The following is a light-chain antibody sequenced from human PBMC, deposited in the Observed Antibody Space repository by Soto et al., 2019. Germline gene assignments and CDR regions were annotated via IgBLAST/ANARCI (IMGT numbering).Light chain of an antibody. Sequence: EIVLTQYPATLSLSPGATATLSYSARQRVTSYLDCSAHRPGQAPRLLIYYAFSRAPDIPDRFSGSGYGTGFTLTISGLEPEDFAVYYGQHRSNWPAICACGPGTKVD. CDR1: QRVTSY. J-gene: IGKJ3*01. CDR2: YAF. CDR3: QHRSNWPAICA. V-gene: IGKV3-11*01.